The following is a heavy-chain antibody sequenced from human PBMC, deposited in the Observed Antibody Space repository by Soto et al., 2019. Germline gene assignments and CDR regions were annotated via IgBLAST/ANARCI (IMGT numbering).Heavy chain of an antibody. Sequence: ASVKVSCKVSGYTLTELSMHWVRQAPGKGLGWMGGFDPEDGETIYAQKFQGRVTMTRNTSISTAYMELSSLRSEDTAVYYCARSRYSSGWYTIIYYYYGMDVWGQGTTVTVSS. CDR3: ARSRYSSGWYTIIYYYYGMDV. D-gene: IGHD6-19*01. V-gene: IGHV1-24*01. CDR2: FDPEDGET. CDR1: GYTLTELS. J-gene: IGHJ6*02.